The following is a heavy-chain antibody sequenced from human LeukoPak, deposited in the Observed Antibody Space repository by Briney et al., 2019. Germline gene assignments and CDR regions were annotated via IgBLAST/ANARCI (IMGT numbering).Heavy chain of an antibody. V-gene: IGHV4-59*01. CDR3: ARDLAYGSGRRFDY. D-gene: IGHD3-10*01. CDR1: GGSISSYY. CDR2: IYYSGST. Sequence: PSETLSLTCTVSGGSISSYYWSWIRQPPGKGLEWIGYIYYSGSTNYNPSLKSRVTISVDTSKNQFSLKLSSVTAADTAVYYCARDLAYGSGRRFDYWGRGTLVTVSS. J-gene: IGHJ4*02.